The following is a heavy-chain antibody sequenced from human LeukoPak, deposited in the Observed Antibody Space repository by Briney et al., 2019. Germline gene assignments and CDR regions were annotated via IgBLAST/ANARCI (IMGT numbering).Heavy chain of an antibody. D-gene: IGHD3-22*01. V-gene: IGHV4-59*01. CDR3: ARLLDYDNSGAPDIFDI. Sequence: SETLSLTCSVSGGSISSNYWTWIRQSPGKGLKYIGHVSYTGRTRYNPSLQRRLTISLDTSNNHFSLLLTSVSAADTAVYYCARLLDYDNSGAPDIFDIWGQGTMVTVSS. J-gene: IGHJ3*02. CDR2: VSYTGRT. CDR1: GGSISSNY.